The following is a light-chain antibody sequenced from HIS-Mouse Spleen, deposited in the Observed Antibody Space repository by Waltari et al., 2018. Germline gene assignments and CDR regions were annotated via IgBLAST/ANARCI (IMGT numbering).Light chain of an antibody. CDR2: SKN. V-gene: IGLV3-19*01. Sequence: SSELTQDPAVSVALGQTVRITCQGDSLRSYYASWYQQKPGQAPVLVIYSKNNRPSGIPDRFSGSSSGKTASLTITGAQAEDEADYYCNSRDSSGNHVVFGGGTKLTVL. CDR3: NSRDSSGNHVV. CDR1: SLRSYY. J-gene: IGLJ2*01.